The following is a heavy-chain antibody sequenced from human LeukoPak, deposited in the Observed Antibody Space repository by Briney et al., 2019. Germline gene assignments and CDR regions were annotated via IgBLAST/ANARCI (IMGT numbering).Heavy chain of an antibody. V-gene: IGHV3-23*01. D-gene: IGHD4-17*01. J-gene: IGHJ3*02. CDR1: GFTFSSYA. CDR3: AKDPNGDYVGTFDM. CDR2: ISGNGGRT. Sequence: GGSLRLSCAASGFTFSSYAMHWVRQAPGKGLEWVSFISGNGGRTDYAESVKGRFTISRDNSKKMVYLQMNSLRDEDTATYYCAKDPNGDYVGTFDMWGQGTMVTVSS.